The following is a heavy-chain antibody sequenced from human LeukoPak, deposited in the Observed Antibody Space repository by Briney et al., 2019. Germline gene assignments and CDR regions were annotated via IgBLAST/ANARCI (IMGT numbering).Heavy chain of an antibody. D-gene: IGHD1-26*01. CDR2: ISSSGSTI. J-gene: IGHJ4*02. CDR1: GFTFSSYE. CDR3: ASGAQSDY. Sequence: TGGSLRLSCAASGFTFSSYEMNWVRQAPGKGLEWVSYISSSGSTIYYADSVKGRFTTSRDNAKNSLYLQMNSLRAGDTAVYYCASGAQSDYWGQGTLVTVSS. V-gene: IGHV3-48*03.